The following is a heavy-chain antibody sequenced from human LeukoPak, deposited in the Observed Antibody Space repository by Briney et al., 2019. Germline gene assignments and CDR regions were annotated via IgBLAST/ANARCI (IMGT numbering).Heavy chain of an antibody. J-gene: IGHJ6*02. Sequence: ASVKVSCKAFRYTFTGYYMHWVRQAPGQGLEWMGRINPNSGGTNYAQEFQGRVTMTRDTSISTAYMELSRLRSDDTAVYYCARDRSLIIKDYYYYGMDVWGQGTTVTVSS. V-gene: IGHV1-2*06. CDR2: INPNSGGT. D-gene: IGHD2-8*01. CDR3: ARDRSLIIKDYYYYGMDV. CDR1: RYTFTGYY.